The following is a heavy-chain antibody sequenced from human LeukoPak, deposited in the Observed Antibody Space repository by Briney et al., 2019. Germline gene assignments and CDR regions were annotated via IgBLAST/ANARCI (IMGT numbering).Heavy chain of an antibody. J-gene: IGHJ4*02. V-gene: IGHV1-46*01. D-gene: IGHD6-19*01. Sequence: ASVKVSCKASGYTFTSYYMHWVRQAPGQGLEWMGIINPSGGSTSYAQKFQGRVTMTRDMSTGTVYMELSSLRSEDTAVYYRAREELAVAGTSDYWGQGTLVSVSS. CDR3: AREELAVAGTSDY. CDR1: GYTFTSYY. CDR2: INPSGGST.